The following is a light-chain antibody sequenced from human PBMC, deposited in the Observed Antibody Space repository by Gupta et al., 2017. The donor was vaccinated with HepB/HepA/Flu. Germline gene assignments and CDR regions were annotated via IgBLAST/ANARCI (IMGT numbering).Light chain of an antibody. Sequence: EIVMTQSPATLSLSSGERATLSCRDRQSVSSNLAWYQQKPGQAPRLLIYGASTRATGIPDRFSGSGSGTEFTLTISSLQSEDFAVYYCQQYNSWPRTFGQGTKVEIK. CDR1: QSVSSN. V-gene: IGKV3-15*01. CDR3: QQYNSWPRT. J-gene: IGKJ1*01. CDR2: GAS.